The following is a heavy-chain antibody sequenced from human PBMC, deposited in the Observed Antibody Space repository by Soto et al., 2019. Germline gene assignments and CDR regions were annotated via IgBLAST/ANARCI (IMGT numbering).Heavy chain of an antibody. V-gene: IGHV4-39*01. Sequence: SETLSLTCTVSGASITSGNYYWGWIRQPPGRGLEWNGSISYSGSTYYNPSLKSRVTISVDTSQNLFSLKLSSLTAADRVVYYCARHKPNSSGWYYYGMDVWGQGTTVTVSS. CDR1: GASITSGNYY. D-gene: IGHD6-19*01. CDR3: ARHKPNSSGWYYYGMDV. J-gene: IGHJ6*02. CDR2: ISYSGST.